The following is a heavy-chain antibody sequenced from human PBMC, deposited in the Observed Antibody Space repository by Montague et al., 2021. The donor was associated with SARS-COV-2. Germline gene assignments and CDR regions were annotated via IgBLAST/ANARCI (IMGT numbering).Heavy chain of an antibody. J-gene: IGHJ3*02. CDR3: ARGRRPVVVPGAGPAGRAFDI. Sequence: SETLSLTCALSGGSFNNYYWSWIRIPPGKGLEWIGEVNQSGTTIYNPSVKSGITISEDTSKNQFYLWLNFVTAADTAVCYCARGRRPVVVPGAGPAGRAFDIWGQGTMVTVSS. V-gene: IGHV4-34*01. D-gene: IGHD2-2*01. CDR2: VNQSGTT. CDR1: GGSFNNYY.